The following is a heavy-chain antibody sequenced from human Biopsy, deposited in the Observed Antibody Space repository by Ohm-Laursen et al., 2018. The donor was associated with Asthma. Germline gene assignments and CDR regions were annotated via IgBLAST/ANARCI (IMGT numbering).Heavy chain of an antibody. CDR3: ARVDAIMISGDFYFYSGFDL. J-gene: IGHJ6*02. Sequence: SVKVSCKASGGTFSNYAFNWVRQAPGQGLEWMGGIIPMYGVPKVAQKFQGRVTITADESTSTAYMEMSSLRSEDTAVYYCARVDAIMISGDFYFYSGFDLWGQGTTVRVSS. CDR1: GGTFSNYA. V-gene: IGHV1-69*13. D-gene: IGHD3-16*01. CDR2: IIPMYGVP.